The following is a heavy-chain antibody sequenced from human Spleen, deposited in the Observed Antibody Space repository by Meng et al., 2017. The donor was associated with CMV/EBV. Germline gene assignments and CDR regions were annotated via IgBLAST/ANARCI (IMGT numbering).Heavy chain of an antibody. D-gene: IGHD2-2*01. Sequence: TSNDYWGWIRQPPGKGLEWIGSIYYSGRTYYNPSPKSRLTISVDTSKNPFSLKIPSFTTSPPTLYYCPRPPLDIVVVPAKTRCFHPWRQGTLVTVSS. CDR2: IYYSGRT. CDR1: TSNDY. CDR3: PRPPLDIVVVPAKTRCFHP. V-gene: IGHV4-39*01. J-gene: IGHJ5*02.